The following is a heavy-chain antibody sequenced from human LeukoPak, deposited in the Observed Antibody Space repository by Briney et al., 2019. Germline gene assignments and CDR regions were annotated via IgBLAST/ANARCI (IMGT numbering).Heavy chain of an antibody. D-gene: IGHD1-26*01. Sequence: GGSLRLSCAASGFTFSSYSMNCVRQAPGKGLELLSSISSSSSYIYYADSVKGRFTISRDNAKNSLYLQMNSLRAEDTAVYYCARVRFSGSYYSDWGQGTLVTVSS. V-gene: IGHV3-21*01. CDR1: GFTFSSYS. CDR3: ARVRFSGSYYSD. J-gene: IGHJ4*02. CDR2: ISSSSSYI.